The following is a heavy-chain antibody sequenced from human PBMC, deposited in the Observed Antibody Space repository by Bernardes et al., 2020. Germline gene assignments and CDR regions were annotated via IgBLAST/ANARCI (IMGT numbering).Heavy chain of an antibody. CDR2: IKQDGSEK. D-gene: IGHD1-26*01. V-gene: IGHV3-7*01. CDR3: AREWGSGDIVGATADY. CDR1: GFTFSSYW. J-gene: IGHJ4*02. Sequence: GGSLRLSCAASGFTFSSYWMSWVRQAPGKGLEWVANIKQDGSEKYYVDSVKGRFTISRDNAKNSLYLQMNSLRAEDTAVYYCAREWGSGDIVGATADYWGQGTLVTVSS.